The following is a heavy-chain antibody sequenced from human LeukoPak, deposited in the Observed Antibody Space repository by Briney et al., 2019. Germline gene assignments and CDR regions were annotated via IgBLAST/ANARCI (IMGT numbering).Heavy chain of an antibody. CDR3: AGGYCSGGSCYRHYYYMDV. CDR1: GGTFSSYA. CDR2: IIPIFGTA. V-gene: IGHV1-69*13. Sequence: ASVKVSCKASGGTFSSYAISWVRQAPGQGLEWMGGIIPIFGTANYAQKFQGRVTFTVDESTSTAYMELNSLRSEDTAVYYCAGGYCSGGSCYRHYYYMDVWGKGTTVTISS. J-gene: IGHJ6*03. D-gene: IGHD2-15*01.